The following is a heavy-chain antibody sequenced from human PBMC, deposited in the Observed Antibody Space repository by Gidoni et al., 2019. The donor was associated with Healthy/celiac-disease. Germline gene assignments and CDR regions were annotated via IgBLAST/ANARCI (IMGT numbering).Heavy chain of an antibody. CDR3: ARDKSSSWLNWFDP. CDR2: IYYSGST. J-gene: IGHJ5*02. V-gene: IGHV4-39*07. CDR1: GGSIRSSSYY. D-gene: IGHD6-13*01. Sequence: QLQLQESGPGLVKPSETLSLSCTFSGGSIRSSSYYWGWIRKPPGKGLGWIGRIYYSGSTYYNPSLKSRVTILVDTYKNQLSLKLSSVTAADTGGYYCARDKSSSWLNWFDPWGQGTLVTVSS.